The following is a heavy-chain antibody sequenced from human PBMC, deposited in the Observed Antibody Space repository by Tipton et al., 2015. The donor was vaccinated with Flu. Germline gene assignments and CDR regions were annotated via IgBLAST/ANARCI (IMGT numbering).Heavy chain of an antibody. J-gene: IGHJ4*02. D-gene: IGHD5-24*01. CDR1: GFIVSSDY. CDR3: ARAVGGRDAY. V-gene: IGHV3-53*01. CDR2: IYSSDST. Sequence: SLRLSCAASGFIVSSDYMSWVRQAPGKGLEWVSVIYSSDSTSYADSVRGRFTLSRDNAKNSLYLQMNSLRAEDTAVYYCARAVGGRDAYWGQGTLVTVSS.